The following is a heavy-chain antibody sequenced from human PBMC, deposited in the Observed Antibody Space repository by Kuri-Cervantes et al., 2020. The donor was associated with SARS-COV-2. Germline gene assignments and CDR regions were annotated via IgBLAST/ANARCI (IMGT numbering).Heavy chain of an antibody. CDR1: AFPFSTYS. CDR3: ARDPTAGRLRYFDWFSSGPSNYYGMDV. V-gene: IGHV3-21*06. CDR2: ITHSSSYI. J-gene: IGHJ6*02. D-gene: IGHD3-9*01. Sequence: GGSLRLSCAASAFPFSTYSMHWVRQAPGKGLEWVSYITHSSSYIYYADSVKGRFTISRDNAKNSLYLQMNSLRAEDTAVYYCARDPTAGRLRYFDWFSSGPSNYYGMDVWGQGTTVTVSS.